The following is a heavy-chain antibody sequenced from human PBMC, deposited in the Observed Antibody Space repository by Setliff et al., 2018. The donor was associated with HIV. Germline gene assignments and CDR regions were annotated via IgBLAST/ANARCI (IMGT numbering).Heavy chain of an antibody. J-gene: IGHJ5*02. Sequence: ASVKVSCKTSGYTFTSYTTHWVRQAPGQGLEWMGLINPSDGSTSYAPKFQDRVTTTRDTSTTTVYMELSSLRSDDTAVYYCARAQFNTSPWVNSWGQGTLVTVSS. V-gene: IGHV1-46*03. CDR3: ARAQFNTSPWVNS. D-gene: IGHD2-2*02. CDR1: GYTFTSYT. CDR2: INPSDGST.